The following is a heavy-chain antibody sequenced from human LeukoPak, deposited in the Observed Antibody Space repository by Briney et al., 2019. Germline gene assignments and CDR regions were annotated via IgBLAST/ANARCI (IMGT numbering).Heavy chain of an antibody. D-gene: IGHD2-21*02. Sequence: GGSLRLSCAASGFTFSSYGMHWVRQAPGKGLEWVAVISYDGSNKYYADSVKGRFTISRDNSKNTLYLQMNSLRAEDTAVYYCAKDGGDIVVVTGPGLSYFDYWGQGTLVTVSS. CDR2: ISYDGSNK. CDR1: GFTFSSYG. V-gene: IGHV3-30*18. J-gene: IGHJ4*02. CDR3: AKDGGDIVVVTGPGLSYFDY.